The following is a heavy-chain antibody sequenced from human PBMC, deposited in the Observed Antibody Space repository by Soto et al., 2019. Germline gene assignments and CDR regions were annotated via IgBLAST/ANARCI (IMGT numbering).Heavy chain of an antibody. CDR2: ISGSGGST. CDR1: GFTFSSYA. V-gene: IGHV3-23*01. J-gene: IGHJ4*02. Sequence: EVQLLESGGGLVQPGGSLRLSCAASGFTFSSYAMSWVRQAPGKGLEWVSVISGSGGSTYYADSVKGRFTISRDNSKNTLYLQMNSLRAEDTAVYYCAKSTTVAGTGGYYWGQPTLVTVSS. D-gene: IGHD6-19*01. CDR3: AKSTTVAGTGGYY.